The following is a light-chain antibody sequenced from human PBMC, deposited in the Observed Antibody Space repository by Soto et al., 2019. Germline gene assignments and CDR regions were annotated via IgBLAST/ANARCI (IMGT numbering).Light chain of an antibody. J-gene: IGKJ1*01. V-gene: IGKV3-20*01. Sequence: ELVMTQSPGTLSVSPGARATLSCRASQSVSSSYLAWYQQKHGQAPRLLIYGASSRATGIPDRFSGSGSGTDLTLTISRLEPEDFAVYYCQQYGSSPRTFGQGTKVDIK. CDR1: QSVSSSY. CDR2: GAS. CDR3: QQYGSSPRT.